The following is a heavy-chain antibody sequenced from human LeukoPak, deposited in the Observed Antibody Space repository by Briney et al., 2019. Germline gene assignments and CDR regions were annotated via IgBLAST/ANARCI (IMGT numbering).Heavy chain of an antibody. D-gene: IGHD6-6*01. V-gene: IGHV3-74*01. CDR1: GFTFSSYW. CDR2: INSDGSST. Sequence: GGSLRLSCAASGFTFSSYWMHWVRQAPGKGLVWVSRINSDGSSTRYADSVKGRFTISRDNAKASLYLQMNSLRGEDTAAYYCARERNPIVAAHYYYGMDVWGQGTTVTVSS. J-gene: IGHJ6*02. CDR3: ARERNPIVAAHYYYGMDV.